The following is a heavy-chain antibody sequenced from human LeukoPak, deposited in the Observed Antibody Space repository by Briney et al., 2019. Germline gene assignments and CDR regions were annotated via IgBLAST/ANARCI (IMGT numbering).Heavy chain of an antibody. D-gene: IGHD3-22*01. Sequence: ASVKVSCKASGYTFSNYGISWVRQAPGQGLEWLGWISAYNCNTHYAQKLQGRVTLTTDTSTSTAYMEVRSLRSDDTAVYFCARVIPDYYDSSGYPLFFDYWGQGTLVTVSS. CDR1: GYTFSNYG. V-gene: IGHV1-18*01. J-gene: IGHJ4*02. CDR3: ARVIPDYYDSSGYPLFFDY. CDR2: ISAYNCNT.